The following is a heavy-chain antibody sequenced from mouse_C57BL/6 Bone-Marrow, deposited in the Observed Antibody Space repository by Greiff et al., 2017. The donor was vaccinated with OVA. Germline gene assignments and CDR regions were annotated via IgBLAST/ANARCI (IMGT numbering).Heavy chain of an antibody. CDR1: GYTFTSYG. CDR2: IYPRSGNT. D-gene: IGHD2-1*01. Sequence: QVHVKQSGAELARPGASVKLSCKASGYTFTSYGISWVKQRTGQGLEWIGEIYPRSGNTYYNEKFKGKATLTADKSPSTAYMELRSLTSEDSAVYFCARGNRYFDYWGQGTTLTVSS. J-gene: IGHJ2*01. V-gene: IGHV1-81*01. CDR3: ARGNRYFDY.